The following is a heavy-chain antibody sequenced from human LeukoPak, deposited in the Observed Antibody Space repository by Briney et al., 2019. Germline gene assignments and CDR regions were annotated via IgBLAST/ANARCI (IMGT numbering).Heavy chain of an antibody. V-gene: IGHV4-4*02. CDR1: GGAISNSNW. J-gene: IGHJ1*01. Sequence: SETLSLTCAVSGGAISNSNWWSWVRQPPGKGLEWIGEIYHSGRDNYNPSLKSRVTISIDKSNNQFSLKLSPVTAADTAVYYCANRARTYFQHWGQGTLVTVSS. D-gene: IGHD1-1*01. CDR3: ANRARTYFQH. CDR2: IYHSGRD.